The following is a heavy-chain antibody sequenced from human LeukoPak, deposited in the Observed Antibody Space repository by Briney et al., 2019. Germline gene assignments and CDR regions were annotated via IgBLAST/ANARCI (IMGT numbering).Heavy chain of an antibody. Sequence: SETLSLTCTVSGGSISSSSYYWGWIRQPPGKGLEWIGSIYYSGSTYYNPSLKSRVTISVDTSKNQFSLKLSSVTAADTAVYYCARHVGSSWSPFDYWGQGTLVTVSS. CDR1: GGSISSSSYY. D-gene: IGHD6-13*01. V-gene: IGHV4-39*01. CDR3: ARHVGSSWSPFDY. CDR2: IYYSGST. J-gene: IGHJ4*02.